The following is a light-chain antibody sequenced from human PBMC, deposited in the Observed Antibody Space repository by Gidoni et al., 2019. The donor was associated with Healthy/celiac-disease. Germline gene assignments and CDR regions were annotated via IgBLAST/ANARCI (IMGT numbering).Light chain of an antibody. J-gene: IGLJ1*01. CDR3: SSYTSSSTHYV. Sequence: ITISCTGTSSDVGGYNYVSWYQQHPGKAPKLMIYEVSNRPSGVSNRFSGSQSGNTASLTISGLQAEDEADYYCSSYTSSSTHYVFGTGTNVTVL. CDR2: EVS. V-gene: IGLV2-14*01. CDR1: SSDVGGYNY.